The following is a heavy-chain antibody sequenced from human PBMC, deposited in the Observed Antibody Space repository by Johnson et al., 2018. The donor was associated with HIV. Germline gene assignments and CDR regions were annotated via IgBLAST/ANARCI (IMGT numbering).Heavy chain of an antibody. Sequence: QVQLVESGGGVVQPGRSLRLSCAASGFTFSTYALHWVRQAPGKGLEWVAFMPFYESDGYYADSVKGRFTISRDNSKNTLSLQMISLRAEDTAMYYCAKARSLLDYGGFDAFDIWGQGTLVIVSS. D-gene: IGHD4-23*01. CDR2: MPFYESDG. V-gene: IGHV3-30*04. CDR3: AKARSLLDYGGFDAFDI. CDR1: GFTFSTYA. J-gene: IGHJ3*02.